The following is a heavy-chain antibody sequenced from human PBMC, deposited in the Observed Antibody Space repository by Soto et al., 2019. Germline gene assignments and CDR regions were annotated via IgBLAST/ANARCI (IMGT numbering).Heavy chain of an antibody. Sequence: QVQLVQSGAEVKKPGASVKVSCKASGYTFTSYYIHWVRQAPGQGLEWMGIINPSVGSTTYAQKFQGRVTMTRDTSTSTLYMELNSLRSEDTAVYYCARGHKALTKLFQYWGQVTLVTVSS. CDR3: ARGHKALTKLFQY. D-gene: IGHD1-1*01. CDR2: INPSVGST. J-gene: IGHJ4*02. CDR1: GYTFTSYY. V-gene: IGHV1-46*01.